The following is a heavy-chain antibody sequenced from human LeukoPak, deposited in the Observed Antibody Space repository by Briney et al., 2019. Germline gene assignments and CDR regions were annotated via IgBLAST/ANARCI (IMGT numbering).Heavy chain of an antibody. Sequence: GGSLRLSCAASGFTVSTNYMSWVRQAPGKGLEWLSVIYSGGSTYYADSVKGRFTISRDNSENTVYLQMHSLRAQDTAVYYCAREQPLGAGDTFDIWGQGTMVTVSS. CDR3: AREQPLGAGDTFDI. V-gene: IGHV3-66*01. CDR2: IYSGGST. J-gene: IGHJ3*02. CDR1: GFTVSTNY. D-gene: IGHD3-16*01.